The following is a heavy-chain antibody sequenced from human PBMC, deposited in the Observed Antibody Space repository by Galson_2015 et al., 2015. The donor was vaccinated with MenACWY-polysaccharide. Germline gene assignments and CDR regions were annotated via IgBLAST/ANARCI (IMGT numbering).Heavy chain of an antibody. J-gene: IGHJ4*02. V-gene: IGHV1-18*04. Sequence: SVKVSCKASGYTFNNYAINWVRQAPGQGLEWMGWINTYNGNTNYAQKVHGRVTVTADSNTAYMELQSLRSDDTAVYYCTRDAGGTEDYWDQGTLVTVSS. CDR2: INTYNGNT. CDR3: TRDAGGTEDY. CDR1: GYTFNNYA. D-gene: IGHD2-15*01.